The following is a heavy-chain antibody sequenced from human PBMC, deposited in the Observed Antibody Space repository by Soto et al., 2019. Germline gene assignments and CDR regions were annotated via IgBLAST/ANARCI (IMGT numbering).Heavy chain of an antibody. V-gene: IGHV1-46*01. CDR1: GYTFASYY. CDR3: ATARDIVLVPAAIPPGFPC. CDR2: INPSGGSI. D-gene: IGHD2-2*02. J-gene: IGHJ4*02. Sequence: GASVKVSCKASGYTFASYYMNWVRQAPGQGLEWIGIINPSGGSISDAQKFQGRVTMTRDTSTSTVYMELSSLRSEDTAVYYCATARDIVLVPAAIPPGFPCWGQGTLVTVSS.